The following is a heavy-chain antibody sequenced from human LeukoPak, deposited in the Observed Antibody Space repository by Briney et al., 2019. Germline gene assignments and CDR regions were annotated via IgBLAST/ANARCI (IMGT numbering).Heavy chain of an antibody. D-gene: IGHD2-15*01. CDR2: ISGSSSYT. V-gene: IGHV3-11*06. Sequence: GGSLRLSCAASGFTFSDYYMSWIRQAPGKGLEWVSYISGSSSYTNYADSVKGRFTISRDNAKNSLYLQMNSLRAEDTAVYYCARDQGYCSGGSCYGRAVDYWGQGTLVTVSS. CDR3: ARDQGYCSGGSCYGRAVDY. J-gene: IGHJ4*02. CDR1: GFTFSDYY.